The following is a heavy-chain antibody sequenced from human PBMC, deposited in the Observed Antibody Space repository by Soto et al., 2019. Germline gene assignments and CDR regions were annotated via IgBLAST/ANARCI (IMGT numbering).Heavy chain of an antibody. D-gene: IGHD4-17*01. CDR3: AADVGGYIYGLARH. V-gene: IGHV4-59*01. CDR1: GDSISSYY. Sequence: SETLSLTCAVSGDSISSYYCMWIRQPPGKGLESIGYLYYGRSANYNPSLKSRVTLSVDTSTNQCSLTLSSMTAADTAVYYCAADVGGYIYGLARHWGPGTLVTVSS. J-gene: IGHJ4*02. CDR2: LYYGRSA.